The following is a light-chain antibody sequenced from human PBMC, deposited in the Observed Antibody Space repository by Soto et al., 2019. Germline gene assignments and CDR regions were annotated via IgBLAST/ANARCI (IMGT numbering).Light chain of an antibody. J-gene: IGKJ2*01. Sequence: DIQMTQSPSTLSASVGDRVTITCRASQSINIWLAWYQRKAGKAPKLLIYDASTMANGIPFRFSGSGSGTEFTLTISGLQPDDFAAYYCQQYSTYSYTFGRGTKLEIK. V-gene: IGKV1-5*01. CDR3: QQYSTYSYT. CDR1: QSINIW. CDR2: DAS.